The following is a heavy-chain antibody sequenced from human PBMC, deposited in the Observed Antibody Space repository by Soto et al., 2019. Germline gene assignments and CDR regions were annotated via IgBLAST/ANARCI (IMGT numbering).Heavy chain of an antibody. CDR3: AKDGYCSSTSCYFFETGY. D-gene: IGHD2-2*03. CDR1: GFTFSSYG. V-gene: IGHV3-23*01. J-gene: IGHJ4*02. CDR2: ISGSGGNT. Sequence: GGSLRLSCAASGFTFSSYGMNWIRQAPGKGLEWVSLISGSGGNTYYADSVKGRFTISRDNSKNTLYLQMNSLRAEDTAVYYCAKDGYCSSTSCYFFETGYWGQGTLVTVSS.